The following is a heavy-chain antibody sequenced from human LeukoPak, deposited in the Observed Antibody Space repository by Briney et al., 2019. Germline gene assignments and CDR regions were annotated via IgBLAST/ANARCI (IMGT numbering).Heavy chain of an antibody. J-gene: IGHJ4*02. V-gene: IGHV3-33*01. CDR3: AREHYLTTPYTSGWLYYFEY. CDR1: GFSFRSYG. D-gene: IGHD6-19*01. Sequence: GRSLRLSCATSGFSFRSYGMHWVRQAPGKGLEWVAVIWNDGSNKYYADFVKGRFTISRDNSKNTLYLQMNSLRAEDTAVYFCAREHYLTTPYTSGWLYYFEYWGQGTPVTVPS. CDR2: IWNDGSNK.